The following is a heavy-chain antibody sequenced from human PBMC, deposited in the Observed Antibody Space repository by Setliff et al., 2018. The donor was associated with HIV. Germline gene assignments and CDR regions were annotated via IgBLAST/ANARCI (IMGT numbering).Heavy chain of an antibody. Sequence: GASVKVSCKVSGYTLTELSIHWVRQAPGKGLEWMGGFDPQYDKTFYAQKFQGRVTMSEDTSTDTAYMELSSLRSEDTAVCYCATRAYDSRGYLRSRVSGAAFDIWGQGTMVTVSS. CDR3: ATRAYDSRGYLRSRVSGAAFDI. J-gene: IGHJ3*02. D-gene: IGHD3-22*01. CDR2: FDPQYDKT. V-gene: IGHV1-24*01. CDR1: GYTLTELS.